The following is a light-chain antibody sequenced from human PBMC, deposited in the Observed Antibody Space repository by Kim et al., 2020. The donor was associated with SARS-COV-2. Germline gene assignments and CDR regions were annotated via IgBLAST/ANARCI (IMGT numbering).Light chain of an antibody. CDR2: GAS. CDR1: QSVSSN. J-gene: IGKJ5*01. V-gene: IGKV3-15*01. Sequence: EIVLTQSPATLSVSPGEGATLSCRASQSVSSNLAWYQQRRGQAPRLLIYGASARATGIPDRFSGSGSGTDFTLTISSLQSEDFALYYCHQYNNWPTFGQGTRLEIK. CDR3: HQYNNWPT.